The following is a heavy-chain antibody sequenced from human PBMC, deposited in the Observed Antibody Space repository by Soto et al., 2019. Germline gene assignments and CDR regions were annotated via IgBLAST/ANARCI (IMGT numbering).Heavy chain of an antibody. V-gene: IGHV1-69*06. J-gene: IGHJ6*04. CDR2: TISAFGSS. CDR3: VVYCRGGTRSGPPYGLGV. CDR1: GGTFSFYS. D-gene: IGHD2-15*01. Sequence: QVHLVQSGAEVKRPGSSVKVSCKASGGTFSFYSIGWVRQVPGQGLEWMGRTISAFGSSNAAQKFRGRVSTTADKSTGTAYMELTSLTSEDTGVYYCVVYCRGGTRSGPPYGLGVWGGGTTVIVSS.